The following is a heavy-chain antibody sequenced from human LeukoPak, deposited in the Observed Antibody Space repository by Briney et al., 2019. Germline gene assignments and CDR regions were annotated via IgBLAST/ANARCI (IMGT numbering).Heavy chain of an antibody. V-gene: IGHV4-59*01. D-gene: IGHD4-11*01. CDR3: ARGIQIYTVILDY. Sequence: SETLSLTCTVSAGSISSYYWSWIRQPPGKGLEWIGYIYYSGSTNYNPSLKSRLTISLDTSKSQFSLKLSSVTAADTAMYYCARGIQIYTVILDYWGQGTLVTVSS. CDR1: AGSISSYY. CDR2: IYYSGST. J-gene: IGHJ4*02.